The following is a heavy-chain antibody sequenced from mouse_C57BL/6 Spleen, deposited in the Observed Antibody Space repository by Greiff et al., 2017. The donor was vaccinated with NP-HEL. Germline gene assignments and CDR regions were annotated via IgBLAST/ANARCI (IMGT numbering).Heavy chain of an antibody. Sequence: EVKVVESGGGLVQPGGSLKLSCAASGFTFSDYYMYWVRQTPEKRLEWVAYISNGGGSTYYPDTVKGRFTISRDNAKNTLYLQMSRLKSEDTAMYYCARHNYGGYFDVWGTGTTVTVSS. J-gene: IGHJ1*03. CDR1: GFTFSDYY. CDR3: ARHNYGGYFDV. CDR2: ISNGGGST. V-gene: IGHV5-12*01. D-gene: IGHD1-1*01.